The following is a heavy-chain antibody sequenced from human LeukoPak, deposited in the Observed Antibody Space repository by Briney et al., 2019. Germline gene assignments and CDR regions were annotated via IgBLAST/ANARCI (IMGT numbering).Heavy chain of an antibody. CDR3: ARETYGDYTGY. V-gene: IGHV1-18*01. CDR1: GYTFTGYG. J-gene: IGHJ4*02. D-gene: IGHD4-17*01. CDR2: ISAYNGNT. Sequence: GASVKVSCKASGYTFTGYGISWVRQAPGQGLEWMGWISAYNGNTNYSQKLQGRVTMTTDTSTSTAYMELRSLRSDDTAVYYCARETYGDYTGYWGQGTLVTVSS.